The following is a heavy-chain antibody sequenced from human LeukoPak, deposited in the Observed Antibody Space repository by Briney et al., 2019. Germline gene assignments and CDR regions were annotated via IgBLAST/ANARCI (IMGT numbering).Heavy chain of an antibody. CDR2: IKREADGGTT. Sequence: PGGSLRLSCAASGFTFNNEWMSWVRQAPGKGLEWVGRIKREADGGTTEYAAPVKGRFTISRDDSKNTLYLQMNSLKTEDTAIYYCTSIGYWGRGALVTVSS. V-gene: IGHV3-15*01. CDR1: GFTFNNEW. J-gene: IGHJ4*02. CDR3: TSIGY. D-gene: IGHD2-15*01.